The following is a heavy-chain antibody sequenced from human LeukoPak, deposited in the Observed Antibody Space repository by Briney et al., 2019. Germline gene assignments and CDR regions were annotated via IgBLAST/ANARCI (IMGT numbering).Heavy chain of an antibody. Sequence: SQTLSLTCAISGDSVSSKSADWNWIRQSPSRGLEWLGRTYYRSKWSSGYAESVKSRLTISPNTSKNQFSLQLRSVTPDDTAVYYCARSQTGGTFDFWGQGALVTVSS. D-gene: IGHD1/OR15-1a*01. J-gene: IGHJ4*02. CDR3: ARSQTGGTFDF. V-gene: IGHV6-1*01. CDR2: TYYRSKWSS. CDR1: GDSVSSKSAD.